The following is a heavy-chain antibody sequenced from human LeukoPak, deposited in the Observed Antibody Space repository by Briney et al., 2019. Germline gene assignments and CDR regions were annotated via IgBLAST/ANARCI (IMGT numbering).Heavy chain of an antibody. CDR3: ARCRIVAPPPADY. CDR1: GYTFTIYA. D-gene: IGHD6-13*01. J-gene: IGHJ4*02. Sequence: GASVTVSYKASGYTFTIYAMNWVRQAPGQGREWMGWINTNTGNTTYTEGLTGSFVFSLDTSISTAYLQKRSLKDGDTAVYYCARCRIVAPPPADYWGQGTLVTVSS. V-gene: IGHV7-4-1*02. CDR2: INTNTGNT.